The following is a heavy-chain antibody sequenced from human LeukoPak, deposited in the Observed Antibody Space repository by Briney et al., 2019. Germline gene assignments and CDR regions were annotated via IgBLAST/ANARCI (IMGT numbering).Heavy chain of an antibody. CDR2: FDPEDGEI. V-gene: IGHV1-24*01. Sequence: ASVKVSCKVSGYXLTELSMHWVRQAPGKGLEWMGGFDPEDGEIIYAQKFRGRVTMTEDTSTDTAYMELSSLRSEDTAVYYCATLPDIVATSAAFDIWGQGTMVTVSS. CDR1: GYXLTELS. CDR3: ATLPDIVATSAAFDI. J-gene: IGHJ3*02. D-gene: IGHD5-12*01.